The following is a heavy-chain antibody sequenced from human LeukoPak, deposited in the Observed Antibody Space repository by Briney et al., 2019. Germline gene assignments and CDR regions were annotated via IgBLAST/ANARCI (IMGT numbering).Heavy chain of an antibody. CDR1: GFTFDDYA. V-gene: IGHV3-9*01. J-gene: IGHJ5*02. Sequence: GGSLRLSCAASGFTFDDYAMHWVRQAPGKGLEWVSGISWNSGSIGYADSVKGRFTISRDNAKNSLYLQMNSLRAEDTALYYCAKDRRPYSSSWYELVNWFDPWGQGTLVTVSS. CDR3: AKDRRPYSSSWYELVNWFDP. D-gene: IGHD6-13*01. CDR2: ISWNSGSI.